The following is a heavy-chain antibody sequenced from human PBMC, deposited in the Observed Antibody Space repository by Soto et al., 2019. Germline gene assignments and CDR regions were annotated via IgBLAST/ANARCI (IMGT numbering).Heavy chain of an antibody. D-gene: IGHD6-19*01. CDR1: GFTFSSYA. CDR2: ISYDGSNK. V-gene: IGHV3-30-3*01. Sequence: PGGSLRLSCAASGFTFSSYAMHWVRQAPGKGLEWVAVISYDGSNKYYADSVKGRFTISRDNSKNTLYLQMNSLRAEDTAVYYCAREGSGWYLRSAVKQDAFDIWGQGTMVTVSS. J-gene: IGHJ3*02. CDR3: AREGSGWYLRSAVKQDAFDI.